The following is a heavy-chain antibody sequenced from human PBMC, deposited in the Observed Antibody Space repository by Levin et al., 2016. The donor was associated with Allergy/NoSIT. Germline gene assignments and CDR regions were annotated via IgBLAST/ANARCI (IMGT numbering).Heavy chain of an antibody. CDR2: IWPGDSDT. Sequence: VRQMPGKGLEWVGIIWPGDSDTSYSPSFQGQVTISADKSISTAYLQWSSLKASDTAMYYCVRRRDSDGYDGFDIWGQGTVVTVSS. V-gene: IGHV5-51*01. D-gene: IGHD3-22*01. J-gene: IGHJ3*02. CDR3: VRRRDSDGYDGFDI.